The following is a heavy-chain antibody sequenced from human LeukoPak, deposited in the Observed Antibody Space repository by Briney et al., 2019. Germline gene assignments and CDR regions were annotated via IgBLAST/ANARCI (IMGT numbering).Heavy chain of an antibody. D-gene: IGHD4-23*01. V-gene: IGHV3-23*01. J-gene: IGHJ4*02. CDR1: GFTFSSYA. Sequence: PGGSLRLSCAASGFTFSSYAMSWVRQAPGKGLEWVSAISGSGGSTYYADSVKGRFTISRDNSKNTLYLQMSSLRAEDTAVYYCARDGHDYGGPPSDYWGQGTLVTVSS. CDR3: ARDGHDYGGPPSDY. CDR2: ISGSGGST.